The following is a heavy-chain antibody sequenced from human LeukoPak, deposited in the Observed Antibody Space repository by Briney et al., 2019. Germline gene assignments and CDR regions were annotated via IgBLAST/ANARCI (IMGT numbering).Heavy chain of an antibody. V-gene: IGHV1-46*01. CDR3: ATRYYDSSGYSDY. Sequence: ASVKVSCKASGYTFTSYEINWVRQAPGQGLEWMGIINPSGGSTSYAQKFQGRVTMTRDTSTSTVYMELSSLRSEDTAVYYCATRYYDSSGYSDYWGQGTLVTVSS. D-gene: IGHD3-22*01. J-gene: IGHJ4*02. CDR1: GYTFTSYE. CDR2: INPSGGST.